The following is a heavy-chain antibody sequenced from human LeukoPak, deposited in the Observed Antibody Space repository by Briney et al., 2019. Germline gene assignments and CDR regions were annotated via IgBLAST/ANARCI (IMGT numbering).Heavy chain of an antibody. CDR3: VPGGGTAAAATQRVYYFDY. J-gene: IGHJ4*02. Sequence: ASVKVSCKASGYTFTGYYTHWVRQAPGQGLEWMGWINPNSGGTKYAQKFQGRVTMTRDTSINTAYMELSRLRSDDTAMYYCVPGGGTAAAATQRVYYFDYWGQGTLVTVSS. CDR2: INPNSGGT. CDR1: GYTFTGYY. D-gene: IGHD6-13*01. V-gene: IGHV1-2*02.